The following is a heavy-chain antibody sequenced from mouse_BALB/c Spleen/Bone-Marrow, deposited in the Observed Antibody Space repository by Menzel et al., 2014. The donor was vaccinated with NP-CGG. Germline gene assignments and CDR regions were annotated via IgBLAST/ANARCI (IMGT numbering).Heavy chain of an antibody. CDR1: GFTFSSFG. CDR2: ISSGSSTI. D-gene: IGHD4-1*01. J-gene: IGHJ2*01. CDR3: TRGGNWDDFDY. V-gene: IGHV5-17*02. Sequence: LVESGGGLVQPGGSRKLSCAASGFTFSSFGMHWVRQAPEKGLEWVAYISSGSSTIFYADTVKGRFSVSRDNPRXTLFLQMTSLRSEDTAMYYCTRGGNWDDFDYWGQGTTLTVSS.